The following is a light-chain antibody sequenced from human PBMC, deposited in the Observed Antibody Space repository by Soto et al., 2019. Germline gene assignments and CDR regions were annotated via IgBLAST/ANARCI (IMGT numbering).Light chain of an antibody. CDR3: QQFNNYPLT. CDR1: QGVSSS. V-gene: IGKV1D-13*01. J-gene: IGKJ5*01. Sequence: AIQLTQSPSSLSASVGDRVTITCRASQGVSSSLAWYQQKPGTAPKLLIYDASDLETGVPSRFSASGSGTDFTLTISSLQPDDFATYYCQQFNNYPLTCGQGTRLEIK. CDR2: DAS.